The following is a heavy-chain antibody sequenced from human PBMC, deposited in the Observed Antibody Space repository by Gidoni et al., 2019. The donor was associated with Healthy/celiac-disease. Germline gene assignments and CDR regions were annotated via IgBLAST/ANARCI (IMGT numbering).Heavy chain of an antibody. V-gene: IGHV4-34*01. D-gene: IGHD4-17*01. Sequence: QVQLQQWGAGLLTPSETLSLTCAVYGGSFSGYYWGWIRQPPGKGLEWIGESNHSGSTNYNPAQKRRVNISVDTSKNQFSRKLRSVTAADTAVYYCARGETTVVTGTFDYWGQGTLVTVSS. J-gene: IGHJ4*02. CDR2: SNHSGST. CDR3: ARGETTVVTGTFDY. CDR1: GGSFSGYY.